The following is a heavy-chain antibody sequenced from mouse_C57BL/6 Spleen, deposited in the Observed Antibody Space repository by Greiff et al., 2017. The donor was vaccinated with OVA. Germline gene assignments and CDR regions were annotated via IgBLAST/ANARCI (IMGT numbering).Heavy chain of an antibody. J-gene: IGHJ3*01. CDR3: ARDEGGDYYGSSSFAY. CDR1: GFTFSSYA. CDR2: ISDGGSYT. V-gene: IGHV5-4*01. Sequence: EVKLVESGGGLVKPGGSLKLSCAASGFTFSSYAMSWVRQTPEKRLEWVATISDGGSYTYYPDNVKGRFTISRDNAKNNLYLQMSHLKSEDTAMYYCARDEGGDYYGSSSFAYWGQGTLVTVSA. D-gene: IGHD1-1*01.